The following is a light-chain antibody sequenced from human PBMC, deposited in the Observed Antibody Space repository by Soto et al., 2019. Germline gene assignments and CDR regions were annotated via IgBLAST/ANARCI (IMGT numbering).Light chain of an antibody. J-gene: IGKJ2*01. Sequence: EIVMTQSPDTLSVSPGERATLSCRASQSVSSNLAWYQQKPGQGPRLLIYGASSRATGIPARFSGSGSGTEFTLTISSLQSEDFAVYYCQQYNNWPPYTFGQGTKLEI. CDR3: QQYNNWPPYT. CDR2: GAS. V-gene: IGKV3-15*01. CDR1: QSVSSN.